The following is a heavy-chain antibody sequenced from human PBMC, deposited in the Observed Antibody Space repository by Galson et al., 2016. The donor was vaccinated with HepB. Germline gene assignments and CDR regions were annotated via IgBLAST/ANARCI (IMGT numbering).Heavy chain of an antibody. CDR2: IKSKTDGGTT. V-gene: IGHV3-15*01. D-gene: IGHD1-1*01. J-gene: IGHJ6*02. Sequence: SLRLSCAGSGFTFSNAWMGWVRRAPGKGLEWVGRIKSKTDGGTTDYAAPVKGRFTISRDDSKNTLYLQMNSLKTEDTAVYYCTTGGGNWALGMDVWGQGTTVTVSS. CDR3: TTGGGNWALGMDV. CDR1: GFTFSNAW.